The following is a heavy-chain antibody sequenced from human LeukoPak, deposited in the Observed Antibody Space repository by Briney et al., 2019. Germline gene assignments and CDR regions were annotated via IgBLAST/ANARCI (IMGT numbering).Heavy chain of an antibody. V-gene: IGHV1-58*02. CDR2: IVVGSGNT. CDR1: GFTFTSSA. D-gene: IGHD6-13*01. CDR3: AKGQQLVLSREYYFDY. J-gene: IGHJ4*02. Sequence: SVKVSCKASGFTFTSSAMQWVRQARGQRLEWIGWIVVGSGNTNYAQKFQERVTITRDMSTSTAYMELSSLRSEDTAVYYCAKGQQLVLSREYYFDYWGQGTLVTVSS.